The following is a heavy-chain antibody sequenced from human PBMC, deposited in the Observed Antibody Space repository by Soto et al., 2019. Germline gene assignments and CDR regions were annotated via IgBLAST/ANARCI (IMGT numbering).Heavy chain of an antibody. CDR2: IYYSGST. D-gene: IGHD3-3*01. V-gene: IGHV4-59*01. J-gene: IGHJ6*03. CDR1: GGSISSYY. CDR3: ARGAGITIFGVVTPTYYYYYMDV. Sequence: QVQLQESGPGLVKPSETLSLTCTVSGGSISSYYWSWIRQPPGKGLEWIGYIYYSGSTNYNPSLKSRVTISVDTSKNQFSLKLSSVTAADTAVYYCARGAGITIFGVVTPTYYYYYMDVWGKGTTVTVSS.